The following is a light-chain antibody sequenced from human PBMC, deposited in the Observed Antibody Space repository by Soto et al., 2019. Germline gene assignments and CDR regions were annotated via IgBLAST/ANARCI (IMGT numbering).Light chain of an antibody. CDR2: DAS. CDR3: QQYNSYSGK. CDR1: QSISSW. V-gene: IGKV1-5*01. Sequence: DIQMTQSPSTLSTSIGDRVTITCRASQSISSWLAWYQQKPGKAPKLLIYDASSLESGVPSRFSGSGSGTEFTLTISSLQPDDFATYYCQQYNSYSGKFGKGTKVDIK. J-gene: IGKJ1*01.